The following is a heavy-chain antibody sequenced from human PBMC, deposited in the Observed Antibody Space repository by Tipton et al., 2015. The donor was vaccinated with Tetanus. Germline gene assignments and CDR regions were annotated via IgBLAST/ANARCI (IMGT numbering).Heavy chain of an antibody. J-gene: IGHJ5*02. V-gene: IGHV4-59*08. CDR1: GASITSFY. CDR2: IYYTGGT. D-gene: IGHD3-3*02. CDR3: SRRTAFCRNLSCRELDP. Sequence: TLSLTCTVSGASITSFYWSWIRQSPGKGLEWLGDIYYTGGTHYNASLKGRLTISIDMSENQSSLTLTSVTGADTAVYYCSRRTAFCRNLSCRELDPWGQGTLATVSS.